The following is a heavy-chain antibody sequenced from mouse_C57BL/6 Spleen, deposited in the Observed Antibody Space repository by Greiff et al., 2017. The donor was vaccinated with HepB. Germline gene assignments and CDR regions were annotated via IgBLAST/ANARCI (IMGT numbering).Heavy chain of an antibody. CDR1: GYTFTSYW. CDR2: IDPSDSYT. CDR3: ARGGGNSNYAMDY. J-gene: IGHJ4*01. D-gene: IGHD2-5*01. V-gene: IGHV1-69*01. Sequence: QVQLQQPGAELVMPGASVKLSCKASGYTFTSYWMHWVKQRPGQGLEWIGEIDPSDSYTNYNQKFKGKSTLTVDKSSSTAYMQLSSLTSEDSAVYYCARGGGNSNYAMDYWGQGTSVTVSS.